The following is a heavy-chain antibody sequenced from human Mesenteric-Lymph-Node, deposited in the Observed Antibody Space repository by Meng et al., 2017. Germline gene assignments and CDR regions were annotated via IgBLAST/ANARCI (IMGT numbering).Heavy chain of an antibody. V-gene: IGHV4-34*01. J-gene: IGHJ4*02. D-gene: IGHD6-13*01. Sequence: QVPLQQWGAGSFKTSETLSPTCAVYGGSLSGYYWNWIRQTPEKGLEWIGESNHRGTTNYNPSLKGRVTISVDTSKNHFSLSLTSMTAADTAVYFCARSDYSGGWYGYWGQGTLVTVSS. CDR3: ARSDYSGGWYGY. CDR2: SNHRGTT. CDR1: GGSLSGYY.